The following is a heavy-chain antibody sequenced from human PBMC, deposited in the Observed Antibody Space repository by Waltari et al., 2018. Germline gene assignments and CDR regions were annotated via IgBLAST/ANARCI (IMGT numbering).Heavy chain of an antibody. CDR3: ARGSGDYYDGLDY. CDR1: GGSFSGYY. CDR2: INHSGST. J-gene: IGHJ4*02. V-gene: IGHV4-34*01. Sequence: QVQLQQWGAGLLKPSETLSLTCAVYGGSFSGYYWSWIRQPPGKGLEWIGEINHSGSTNYNPSLKSRVTIAVDTSKNQFSLKLSSVTAADTAVYYCARGSGDYYDGLDYWGQGTLVTVSS. D-gene: IGHD3-22*01.